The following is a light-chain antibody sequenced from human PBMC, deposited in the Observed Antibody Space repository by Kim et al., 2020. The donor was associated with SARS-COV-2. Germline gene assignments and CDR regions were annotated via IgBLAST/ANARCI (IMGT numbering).Light chain of an antibody. J-gene: IGKJ1*01. CDR3: QQYDSYPRT. CDR2: AAS. Sequence: DIQMTQSPSSLSASVGDRVTITCRASQGISSWLAWYQQKPEKAPKCLIYAASSLQSGVPSRFSGGGSGTDFTLTISNLQPEDFANYYCQQYDSYPRTFGQGTRVDIK. CDR1: QGISSW. V-gene: IGKV1D-16*01.